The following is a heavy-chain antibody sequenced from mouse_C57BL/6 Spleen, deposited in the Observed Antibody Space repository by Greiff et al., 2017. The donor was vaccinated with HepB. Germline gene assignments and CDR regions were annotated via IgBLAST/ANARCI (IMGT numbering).Heavy chain of an antibody. D-gene: IGHD2-3*01. Sequence: VQLQQSGPELVKPGASVKIPCKASGYTFTDYNMDWVKQSHGKSLEWIGDINPNNGGTIYNQKFKGKATLPVDKSSSTAYMERRSLTSEDTAVEYCAREGRWLLLWYFDVWGTGTTVTVSS. V-gene: IGHV1-18*01. CDR2: INPNNGGT. CDR1: GYTFTDYN. J-gene: IGHJ1*03. CDR3: AREGRWLLLWYFDV.